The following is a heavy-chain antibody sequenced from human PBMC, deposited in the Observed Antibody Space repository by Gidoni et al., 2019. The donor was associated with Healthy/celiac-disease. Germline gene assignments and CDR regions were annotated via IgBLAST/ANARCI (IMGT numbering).Heavy chain of an antibody. J-gene: IGHJ4*02. Sequence: EVQLVESGGGLVQPGGSLRLSCAASGFTFSRYDMHWVRQATGKGLVWVSAIGTAGNTYYPGSVKGRFTISRENAKNSLYLQMNSLRAGDTAVYYCARSGARFGELLFDFDYWGQGTLVTVSS. CDR2: IGTAGNT. CDR3: ARSGARFGELLFDFDY. V-gene: IGHV3-13*01. D-gene: IGHD3-10*01. CDR1: GFTFSRYD.